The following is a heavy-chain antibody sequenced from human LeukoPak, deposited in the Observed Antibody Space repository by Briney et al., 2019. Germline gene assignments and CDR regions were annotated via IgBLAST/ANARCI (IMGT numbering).Heavy chain of an antibody. CDR3: ASMDSAMALGY. Sequence: PSQTLSLTCTVSGGSISSGDYYWSWIRQPPGKGLEWIGFIYYSGSTHYNPSLKSRVIISVDTSKNQFSLRLTSVTAADTAVYYSASMDSAMALGYWGQGTLVTVSS. V-gene: IGHV4-30-4*01. D-gene: IGHD5-18*01. J-gene: IGHJ4*02. CDR1: GGSISSGDYY. CDR2: IYYSGST.